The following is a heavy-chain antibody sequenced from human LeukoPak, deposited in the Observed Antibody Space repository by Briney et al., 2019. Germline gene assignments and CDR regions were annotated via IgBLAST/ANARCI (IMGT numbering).Heavy chain of an antibody. J-gene: IGHJ6*03. CDR1: GFTFSNYD. CDR3: AKHQGGGSYYYYHNMDV. V-gene: IGHV3-30*02. CDR2: IRYDGSNQ. D-gene: IGHD1-26*01. Sequence: GGSLRLSCATPGFTFSNYDMHWVRQAPGKGLEWVTFIRYDGSNQYYADCVKGRFTISRDNSKNTLYLQMNSLRPEDTAVYYCAKHQGGGSYYYYHNMDVWGKGTTVTVSS.